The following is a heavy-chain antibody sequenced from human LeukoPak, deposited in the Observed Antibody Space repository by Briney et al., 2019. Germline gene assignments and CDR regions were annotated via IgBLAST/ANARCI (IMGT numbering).Heavy chain of an antibody. J-gene: IGHJ2*01. D-gene: IGHD4-17*01. CDR3: ARGYYDDDWYFDL. Sequence: PSETLSLTCTVSGGSVSSHYWTWIRQPPGKGLEWIGYIYYSGSTNYNSSLKSRVTISVDTSKNQFSLKLSSVTAADTAVYYCARGYYDDDWYFDLWGRGTLVTVSS. CDR1: GGSVSSHY. V-gene: IGHV4-59*02. CDR2: IYYSGST.